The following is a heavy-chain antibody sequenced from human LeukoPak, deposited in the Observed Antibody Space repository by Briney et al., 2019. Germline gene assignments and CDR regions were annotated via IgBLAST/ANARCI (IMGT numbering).Heavy chain of an antibody. CDR2: IYHSGST. Sequence: SETLSLTCTVSGYSISSGYYWGWIRQPPGKGLEWIGSIYHSGSTYYNPSLKSRVTISVDTSKNQFSLKLSSVTAADTAVYYCARAWDSYYYYYYYMDVWGKGTTVTVSS. V-gene: IGHV4-38-2*02. J-gene: IGHJ6*03. CDR3: ARAWDSYYYYYYYMDV. D-gene: IGHD1-26*01. CDR1: GYSISSGYY.